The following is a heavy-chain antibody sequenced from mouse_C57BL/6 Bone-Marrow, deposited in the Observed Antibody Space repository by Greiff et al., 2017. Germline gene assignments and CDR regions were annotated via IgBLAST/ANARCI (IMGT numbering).Heavy chain of an antibody. D-gene: IGHD1-1*01. CDR1: GFTFSDYY. CDR2: ISNGGGST. J-gene: IGHJ1*03. CDR3: ARHGRVSSELNWYFDV. Sequence: EVKLVESGGGLVQPGGSLKLSCAASGFTFSDYYMYWVRQTPEKRLEWVAYISNGGGSTYYPDTVKGRFTISRDNAKNTLYLQMSRLKSEDTAMYYCARHGRVSSELNWYFDVWGTGTTVTVSS. V-gene: IGHV5-12*01.